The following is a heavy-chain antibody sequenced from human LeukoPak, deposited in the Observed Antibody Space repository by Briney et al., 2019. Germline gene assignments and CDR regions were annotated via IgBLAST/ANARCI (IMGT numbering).Heavy chain of an antibody. CDR2: VNPNSGNT. D-gene: IGHD1-26*01. V-gene: IGHV1-8*01. CDR1: GYTFTSSD. Sequence: ASVKVSCTASGYTFTSSDINWVRQATGQGLEWMGCVNPNSGNTPYAQKFQGRVTMTRDTSISTAYMELSSLRFDDTAVYYCAGEVGAENWFDPWGQGTLVTVSS. CDR3: AGEVGAENWFDP. J-gene: IGHJ5*02.